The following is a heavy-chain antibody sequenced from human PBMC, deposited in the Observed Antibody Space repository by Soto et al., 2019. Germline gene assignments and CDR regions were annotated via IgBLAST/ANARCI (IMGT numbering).Heavy chain of an antibody. CDR1: GFTFSSYG. J-gene: IGHJ6*03. Sequence: GGSLRLSCAASGFTFSSYGMHWVRQAPGKGLEWVAVISHDGSNKYYADSVKGRFTISRDNSKNTLYLQMNSLRAEDTAVYYCAKDTEWLRLSYYYYMDVWGKGTTVTVSS. CDR3: AKDTEWLRLSYYYYMDV. V-gene: IGHV3-30*18. CDR2: ISHDGSNK. D-gene: IGHD5-12*01.